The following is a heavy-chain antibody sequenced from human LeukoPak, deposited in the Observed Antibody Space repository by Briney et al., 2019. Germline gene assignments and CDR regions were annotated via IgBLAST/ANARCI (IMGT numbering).Heavy chain of an antibody. D-gene: IGHD5-18*01. J-gene: IGHJ4*02. CDR2: INSDGSST. V-gene: IGHV3-74*03. CDR1: GFTFSSYW. Sequence: GGSLRLSCAASGFTFSSYWMHWVRQAPGKGLVWVSRINSDGSSTKYADSVRGRFTISRDNAKNTLNLQMNSLRAEDTAVYYCARELGYSYGYGYWSQGSLVTVSS. CDR3: ARELGYSYGYGY.